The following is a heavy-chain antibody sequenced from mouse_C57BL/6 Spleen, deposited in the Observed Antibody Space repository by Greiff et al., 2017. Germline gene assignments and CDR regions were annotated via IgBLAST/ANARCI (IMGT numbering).Heavy chain of an antibody. CDR2: IDPGSGST. V-gene: IGHV1-55*01. Sequence: QVQLQQPGAELVKPGASVKMSCKASGYTFTSYWITWVKQRPGQGLEWIGGIDPGSGSTNYNEKFKSKATLTVDTSSSTAYMQLSSLTSEDSAVYYGARKGLGYYWYFDVWGTGTTVTVSS. CDR3: ARKGLGYYWYFDV. D-gene: IGHD2-2*01. CDR1: GYTFTSYW. J-gene: IGHJ1*03.